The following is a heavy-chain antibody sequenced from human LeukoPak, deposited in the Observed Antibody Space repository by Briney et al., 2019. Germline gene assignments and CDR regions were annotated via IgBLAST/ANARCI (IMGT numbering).Heavy chain of an antibody. V-gene: IGHV3-9*01. Sequence: SLRLSCAASGFTFDDYAMHWVRQAPGKGLECVSGISWNSGSIGYADSVKGRFTISRDNAKNSLYLHMNSLRVEDTALYYCARDRVVVATTTPPYWYFDLWGRGTLVTVSS. CDR1: GFTFDDYA. CDR2: ISWNSGSI. J-gene: IGHJ2*01. D-gene: IGHD2-15*01. CDR3: ARDRVVVATTTPPYWYFDL.